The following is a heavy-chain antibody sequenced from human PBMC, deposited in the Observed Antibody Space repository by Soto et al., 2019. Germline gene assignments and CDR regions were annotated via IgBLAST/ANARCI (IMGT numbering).Heavy chain of an antibody. CDR1: GGSISSYY. CDR2: IYYSGST. D-gene: IGHD4-17*01. V-gene: IGHV4-59*12. Sequence: SETLSLTCTGSGGSISSYYWSWIRQPPGKGLEWIGYIYYSGSTYYNPSLKSRVTISVDTSKNQFSLKLSSVTAADTAVYYCARGLDYGDYGGSYYFDYWGQGTLVTVSS. CDR3: ARGLDYGDYGGSYYFDY. J-gene: IGHJ4*02.